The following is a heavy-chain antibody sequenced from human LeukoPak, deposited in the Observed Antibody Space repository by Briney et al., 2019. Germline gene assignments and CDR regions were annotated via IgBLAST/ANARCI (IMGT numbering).Heavy chain of an antibody. D-gene: IGHD4-23*01. Sequence: SETLSLTCTVSGGSISSSSYYWGWIRQPPGKGLEWIGSIYYSGSTYYNPSLKSRVTISVDTSKNQFSLKLSSVTAADTAVYYCASPFGYGGSDAFDIWGQGTMVTVSS. CDR1: GGSISSSSYY. V-gene: IGHV4-39*07. CDR3: ASPFGYGGSDAFDI. J-gene: IGHJ3*02. CDR2: IYYSGST.